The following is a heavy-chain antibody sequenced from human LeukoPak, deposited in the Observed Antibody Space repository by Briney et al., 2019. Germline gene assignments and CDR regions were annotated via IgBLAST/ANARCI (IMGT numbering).Heavy chain of an antibody. CDR1: GGSISSYY. D-gene: IGHD3-10*01. Sequence: SETLSLTCTVSGGSISSYYWSWIRQPPGKGLEWIGYIYYSGGTNYNPSLKSRVTISVDTSKNQFSLKLSSVTAADTAVYYCARGITMVRGLNFDYWGQGTLVTVSS. CDR3: ARGITMVRGLNFDY. V-gene: IGHV4-59*01. J-gene: IGHJ4*02. CDR2: IYYSGGT.